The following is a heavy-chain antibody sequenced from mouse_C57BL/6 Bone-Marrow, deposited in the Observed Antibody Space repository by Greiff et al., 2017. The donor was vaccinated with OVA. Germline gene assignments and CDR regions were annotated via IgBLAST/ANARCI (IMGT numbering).Heavy chain of an antibody. CDR2: INPSNGGT. J-gene: IGHJ4*01. CDR1: GYTFTSYW. CDR3: ARTYDYDRIPLCYYAMDY. Sequence: VQLQQPGPELVKPGASVKLSCKASGYTFTSYWMHWVKQRPGQGLEWIGNINPSNGGTNYNEKFKSKATLTVDKSSSTAYMQLSSLTSEDSAVYYCARTYDYDRIPLCYYAMDYWGQGTSVTVSS. V-gene: IGHV1-53*01. D-gene: IGHD2-4*01.